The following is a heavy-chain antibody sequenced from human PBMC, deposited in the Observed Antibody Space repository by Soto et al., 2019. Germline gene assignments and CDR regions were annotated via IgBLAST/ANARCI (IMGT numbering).Heavy chain of an antibody. D-gene: IGHD1-1*01. CDR3: ARVERGTATTVVDAFDI. Sequence: QVQLQQWGAGLLKPSETLSLTCAVYGGSVSSGSYYWSWIRQPPGKGLRWIGEMSHSGGSHFNPSLKSRVTISVDTSKNQFSLKMSSVTAADTALYYCARVERGTATTVVDAFDIWGPGTMVTVSS. J-gene: IGHJ3*02. CDR2: MSHSGGS. CDR1: GGSVSSGSYY. V-gene: IGHV4-34*01.